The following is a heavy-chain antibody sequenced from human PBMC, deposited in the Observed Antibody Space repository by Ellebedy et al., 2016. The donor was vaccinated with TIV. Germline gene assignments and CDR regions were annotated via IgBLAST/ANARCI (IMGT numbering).Heavy chain of an antibody. CDR2: IMAVFRTA. D-gene: IGHD5-12*01. CDR3: ASHPGYRTAEYFQY. Sequence: ASVKVSCKASGDTFSSYAISWVRQAPGQGLEWMGGIMAVFRTANYAQKFQGRVTITADEPTTTVYMEVSDLTSEDTAVYYCASHPGYRTAEYFQYWGQGTLVTVSS. V-gene: IGHV1-69*13. J-gene: IGHJ1*01. CDR1: GDTFSSYA.